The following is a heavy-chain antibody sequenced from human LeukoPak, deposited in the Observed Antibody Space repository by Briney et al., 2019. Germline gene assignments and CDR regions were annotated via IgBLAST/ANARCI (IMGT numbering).Heavy chain of an antibody. D-gene: IGHD2-15*01. V-gene: IGHV4-39*02. Sequence: SETLSLTCTVSGGSISSSSYYWGWIRQPPGKGLEWIGSIYYSGSTYYNPSLKSRVTISLDTPKNQFSLKLSSVTAADTAVYYCARDHSTGYYGMDVWGQGTTVTVSS. CDR2: IYYSGST. CDR3: ARDHSTGYYGMDV. J-gene: IGHJ6*02. CDR1: GGSISSSSYY.